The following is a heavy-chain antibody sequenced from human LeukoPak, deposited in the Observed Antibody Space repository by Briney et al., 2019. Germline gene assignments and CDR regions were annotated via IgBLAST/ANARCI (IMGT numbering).Heavy chain of an antibody. Sequence: ASVKVSCKASGYTFTSYDINWVRQATGQGLEWMGWMNPNSGNTGYAQKFQGRVTITRNTSISTAYMELRSLRSDDTAVYYCAIMEWLPVLFDYWGQGTLVTVSS. CDR3: AIMEWLPVLFDY. D-gene: IGHD3-3*01. J-gene: IGHJ4*02. V-gene: IGHV1-8*03. CDR2: MNPNSGNT. CDR1: GYTFTSYD.